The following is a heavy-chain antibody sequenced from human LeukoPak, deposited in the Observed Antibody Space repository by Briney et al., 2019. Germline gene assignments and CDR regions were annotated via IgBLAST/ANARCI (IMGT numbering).Heavy chain of an antibody. D-gene: IGHD3-3*01. CDR1: GFIFTNYF. CDR2: IKHDGSEK. CDR3: ATDRGWRTSGYYLYYFEY. V-gene: IGHV3-7*01. J-gene: IGHJ4*02. Sequence: GGSLRLSCAASGFIFTNYFMSWVRQAPGKGREWVASIKHDGSEKYYVDSVRGRFTISRDNTMNSLYLQMSSLRAEDTAVYYCATDRGWRTSGYYLYYFEYWGQGTLVTFSS.